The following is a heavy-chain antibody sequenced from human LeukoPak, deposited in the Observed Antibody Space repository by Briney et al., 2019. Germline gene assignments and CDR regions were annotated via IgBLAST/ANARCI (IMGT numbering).Heavy chain of an antibody. CDR1: GFTFSSYA. Sequence: VGSLRLSCAASGFTFSSYAMSWVRQAPGKGLEWVSAISGSGGSTYYADSVKGRFTISRDNSKSTLYLQMNSLRAEDTAVYYCAKVSSGYSYYIDYWGQGTLVTVSS. CDR3: AKVSSGYSYYIDY. J-gene: IGHJ4*02. D-gene: IGHD5-18*01. V-gene: IGHV3-23*01. CDR2: ISGSGGST.